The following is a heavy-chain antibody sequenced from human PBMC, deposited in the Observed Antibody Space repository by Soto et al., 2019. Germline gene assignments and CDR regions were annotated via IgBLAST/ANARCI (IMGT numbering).Heavy chain of an antibody. V-gene: IGHV4-39*01. CDR1: GGSISSSSYY. D-gene: IGHD6-19*01. J-gene: IGHJ6*02. CDR2: IYYSGST. CDR3: ARLLLAPEYSSGWYSLGLGYYYGMDV. Sequence: SETLSLTCTVSGGSISSSSYYWGWIRQPPGKGLEWIGSIYYSGSTYYNPSLKSRVTISVDTSKNQFSLKLSSVTAADTAVYYCARLLLAPEYSSGWYSLGLGYYYGMDVWGQGTTVTVS.